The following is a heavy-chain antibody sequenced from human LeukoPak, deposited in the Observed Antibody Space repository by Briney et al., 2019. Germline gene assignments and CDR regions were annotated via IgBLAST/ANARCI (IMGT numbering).Heavy chain of an antibody. J-gene: IGHJ4*02. CDR2: ISHSGIT. V-gene: IGHV4-34*01. CDR1: GVSFSGYH. CDR3: AREAGSFEY. Sequence: SETLSLTCAVYGVSFSGYHWSWIRQTPGKGLEWIGEISHSGITEYSPSLKSRVTISVDTSKSQFSLTLRSVTAADTAVYYCAREAGSFEYWGQGTLVTVSP. D-gene: IGHD6-19*01.